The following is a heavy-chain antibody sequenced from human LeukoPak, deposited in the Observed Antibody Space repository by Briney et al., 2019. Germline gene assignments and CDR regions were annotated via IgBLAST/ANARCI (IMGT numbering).Heavy chain of an antibody. Sequence: SETLSLTCAVYGGSFSGYYWSWIRQPPGKGLEWIGEINHSGSTNYNPSLKSRVTISVDTSKNQFSLKLSSVTAADTAVYYCARYGVDIAATIYGMDVWGQGTTVTVSS. CDR1: GGSFSGYY. D-gene: IGHD5-12*01. CDR2: INHSGST. V-gene: IGHV4-34*01. CDR3: ARYGVDIAATIYGMDV. J-gene: IGHJ6*02.